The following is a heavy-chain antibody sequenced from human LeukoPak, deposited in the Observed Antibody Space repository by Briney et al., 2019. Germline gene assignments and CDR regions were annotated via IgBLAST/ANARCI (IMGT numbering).Heavy chain of an antibody. D-gene: IGHD3-9*01. J-gene: IGHJ3*02. CDR1: GFTVSSNY. CDR2: IYSGGST. Sequence: GGSLRLSCAASGFTVSSNYMSWVRQAPGKGLEWVSVIYSGGSTYYADSVKGRFTISRDNSKNTLYLQMNSLRAEDTAVYYCAGGYYDILTGYYQDDAFDIWGQGTMVTVSS. CDR3: AGGYYDILTGYYQDDAFDI. V-gene: IGHV3-66*01.